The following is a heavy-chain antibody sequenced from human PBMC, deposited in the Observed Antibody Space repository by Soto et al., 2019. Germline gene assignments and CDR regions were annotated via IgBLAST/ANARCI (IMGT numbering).Heavy chain of an antibody. D-gene: IGHD3-3*01. CDR1: GDSISTSSSYY. CDR2: MYYSGST. Sequence: SETLSLTCPVSGDSISTSSSYYWGWIRQPPGKGLEWIANMYYSGSTYYNPSLKSRVTISLETSKNQFSLKLSSVTAADTAVYYCARIKIVGILTYYMDVWGKGTTVTLSS. V-gene: IGHV4-39*01. J-gene: IGHJ6*03. CDR3: ARIKIVGILTYYMDV.